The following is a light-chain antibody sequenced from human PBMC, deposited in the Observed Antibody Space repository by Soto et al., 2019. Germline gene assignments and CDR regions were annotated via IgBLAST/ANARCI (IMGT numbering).Light chain of an antibody. J-gene: IGLJ1*01. CDR2: EVT. CDR3: CSYTGSGRNV. V-gene: IGLV2-23*02. Sequence: QSALTQPASVSGSPGQSITISCTGFSSDIGTYNLVSWYQQHPGKAPKLMIYEVTKRPSGGSNRLSGSKSGYTASLTVYGAQGEDEADDYCCSYTGSGRNVFGTGTKLT. CDR1: SSDIGTYNL.